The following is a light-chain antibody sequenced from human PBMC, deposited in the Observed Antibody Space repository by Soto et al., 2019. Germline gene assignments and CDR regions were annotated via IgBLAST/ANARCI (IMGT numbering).Light chain of an antibody. V-gene: IGKV3-20*01. Sequence: EIVLTQSPGTLSLSPGERATLSCRASQSGSSSYLAWYQQKPGQAPRLLIYGASSRATGIPDRFSGSGSGTDFTLTISRLEPEDFAVYYCQQYGSSSSTWTFGQGTKVEIK. CDR2: GAS. CDR3: QQYGSSSSTWT. CDR1: QSGSSSY. J-gene: IGKJ1*01.